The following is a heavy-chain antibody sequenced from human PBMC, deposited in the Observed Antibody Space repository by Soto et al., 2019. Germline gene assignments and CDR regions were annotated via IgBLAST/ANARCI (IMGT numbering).Heavy chain of an antibody. CDR1: GYTFTSYG. V-gene: IGHV1-18*01. D-gene: IGHD3-10*01. Sequence: ASVKVSCTASGYTFTSYGISWVRQAPGQGLEWMGWISAYNGNTNYAQKLQGRVTMTTDTSTSTAYMELRSLRSDDTAVYYCARDLYYGSGSYAPDAFDIWGQGTMVTVSS. CDR2: ISAYNGNT. J-gene: IGHJ3*02. CDR3: ARDLYYGSGSYAPDAFDI.